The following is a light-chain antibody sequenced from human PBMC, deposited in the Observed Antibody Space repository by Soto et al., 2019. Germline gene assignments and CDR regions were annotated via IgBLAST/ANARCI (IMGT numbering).Light chain of an antibody. Sequence: DIQMTQSPSSLSASVGDRVTITCRASQSIGRFLSWYQQKPGKAPALLIYAASSLQSGVPSRFSGSGSGTDFTLTISSLQPEDFATYYCQQSYSPPPITFGQGRRLEIK. CDR2: AAS. CDR3: QQSYSPPPIT. V-gene: IGKV1-39*01. J-gene: IGKJ5*01. CDR1: QSIGRF.